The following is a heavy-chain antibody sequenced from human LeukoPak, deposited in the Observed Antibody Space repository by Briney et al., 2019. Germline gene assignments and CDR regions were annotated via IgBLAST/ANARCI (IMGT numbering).Heavy chain of an antibody. CDR1: RGSISSYY. V-gene: IGHV4-59*01. D-gene: IGHD4-17*01. J-gene: IGHJ3*02. CDR3: ARDGADGDYDGAFDI. CDR2: ISHSGST. Sequence: PSETLSLTCTVSRGSISSYYWSWIRQPPGKGLEWIGYISHSGSTNYNPSLKSRVTISVDTSKNHFSLRLNSVTAADTAVYYCARDGADGDYDGAFDIWGQGTMVTVSS.